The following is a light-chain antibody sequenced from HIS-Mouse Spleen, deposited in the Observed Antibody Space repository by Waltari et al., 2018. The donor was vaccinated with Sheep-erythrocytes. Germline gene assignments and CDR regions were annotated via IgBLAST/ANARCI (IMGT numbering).Light chain of an antibody. J-gene: IGLJ3*02. CDR3: AAWDDSLNGPV. V-gene: IGLV1-44*01. CDR2: SNN. Sequence: QTVLTQPPSASGTHGQRVTIPCSASSSNTALNPGNRYQQVPGTAPKLLIDSNNQRPSGVPDRFSGSKSGTSASLAISGLRSEDEADYYCAAWDDSLNGPVFGGGTKLTVL. CDR1: SSNTALNP.